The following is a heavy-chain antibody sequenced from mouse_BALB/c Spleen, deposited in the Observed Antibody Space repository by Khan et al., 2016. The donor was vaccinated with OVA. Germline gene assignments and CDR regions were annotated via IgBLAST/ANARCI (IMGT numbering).Heavy chain of an antibody. Sequence: EVQLQESGPGLVKPSQSLSLTCTVTGYSITSDYAWNWIRQFPGNKLEWMGYISYSGRTSYNPSLKSRISITRDTSKNQFFLQLNSVTTEDTATNDGARSVTITTVVATDFDYWGQGTTLTVSS. CDR3: ARSVTITTVVATDFDY. CDR1: GYSITSDYA. V-gene: IGHV3-2*02. CDR2: ISYSGRT. J-gene: IGHJ2*01. D-gene: IGHD1-1*01.